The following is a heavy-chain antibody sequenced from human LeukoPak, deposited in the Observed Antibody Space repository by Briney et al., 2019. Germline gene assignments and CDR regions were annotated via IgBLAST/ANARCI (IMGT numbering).Heavy chain of an antibody. CDR2: FDPKDRES. D-gene: IGHD2-8*01. J-gene: IGHJ6*02. CDR3: AVRFVWHGFDV. Sequence: GASVKVSCKVAGHSLTKLSLHWVRQAPGKGLEWMAGFDPKDRESIYAQKFKARVTLTEDTSTDTAYTELSSLRPDDTALYYCAVRFVWHGFDVWGQGTTVTVSS. V-gene: IGHV1-24*01. CDR1: GHSLTKLS.